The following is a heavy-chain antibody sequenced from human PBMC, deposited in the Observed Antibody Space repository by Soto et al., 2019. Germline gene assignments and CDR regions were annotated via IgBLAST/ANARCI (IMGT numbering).Heavy chain of an antibody. CDR2: IYYSGST. J-gene: IGHJ5*02. CDR3: ARTSVEMATITRWFDP. V-gene: IGHV4-31*03. D-gene: IGHD5-12*01. CDR1: GGSISSGGYY. Sequence: PSETLSLTCTVSGGSISSGGYYWSWIRQHPGKGLEWIGYIYYSGSTYYNPSLKSRVTISVDTSKNQFSLKLSSVTAADTAVYYCARTSVEMATITRWFDPWGQGTLVTVSA.